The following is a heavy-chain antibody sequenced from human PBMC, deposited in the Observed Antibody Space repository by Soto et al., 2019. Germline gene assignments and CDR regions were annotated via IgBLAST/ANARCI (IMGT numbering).Heavy chain of an antibody. J-gene: IGHJ4*02. CDR3: ARGRGLYNSGRSQLDS. V-gene: IGHV1-69*01. Sequence: QVQLVQSGAEVKKPGSSVRVSYKASGDSFSKYPVNWVRQAPRQGLEWMGGIIPRFGTTNFAPTLQDRVTITADQSMNTVYMELSSLRSEDTALYYCARGRGLYNSGRSQLDSWGQGTLVTVSS. CDR2: IIPRFGTT. D-gene: IGHD1-1*01. CDR1: GDSFSKYP.